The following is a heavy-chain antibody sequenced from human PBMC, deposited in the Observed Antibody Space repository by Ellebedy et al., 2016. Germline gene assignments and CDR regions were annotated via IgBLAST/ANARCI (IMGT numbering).Heavy chain of an antibody. V-gene: IGHV3-9*01. D-gene: IGHD3-10*01. CDR2: LTWNSGPI. Sequence: SLKISCAASGFRFDDHAMHWIRQAPGKGLEWVSGLTWNSGPIGYAASVKGRFTISRDNAKTSLYLEMNSLRTEDTALYYCAKGDWSYGSGSNFVDYWGQGTLVTVSS. CDR1: GFRFDDHA. CDR3: AKGDWSYGSGSNFVDY. J-gene: IGHJ4*02.